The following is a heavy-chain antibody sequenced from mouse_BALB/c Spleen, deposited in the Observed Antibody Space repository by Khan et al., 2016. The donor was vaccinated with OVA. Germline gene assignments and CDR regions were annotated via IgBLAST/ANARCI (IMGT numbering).Heavy chain of an antibody. D-gene: IGHD2-14*01. Sequence: QVQLQQSGAELVRPGSSVKISCKASGYGFSNYLMNWVKQGPGQGLEWIGQIYPGDGNTNYNGKFKDKATLTVDKSSSTAYMQLSSLKSEDSADYFWGRGGYDYFAYGGQGTLVTVSA. V-gene: IGHV1-80*01. CDR3: GRGGYDYFAY. CDR1: GYGFSNYL. J-gene: IGHJ3*01. CDR2: IYPGDGNT.